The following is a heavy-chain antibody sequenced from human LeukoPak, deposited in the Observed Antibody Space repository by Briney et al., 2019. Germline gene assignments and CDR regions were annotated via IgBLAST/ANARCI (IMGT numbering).Heavy chain of an antibody. D-gene: IGHD4-17*01. CDR3: AREVGDYGPDGYYYYYGMDV. J-gene: IGHJ6*02. V-gene: IGHV4-30-4*01. CDR1: GGSISSGDYY. Sequence: SQTLSLTCTVSGGSISSGDYYWSWIRQPPGKGLEWIGYIYYSGSTYYNPSLKSRVTISVDTSKNQFSLKLSSATAADTAVYYCAREVGDYGPDGYYYYYGMDVWGQGTTVTVSS. CDR2: IYYSGST.